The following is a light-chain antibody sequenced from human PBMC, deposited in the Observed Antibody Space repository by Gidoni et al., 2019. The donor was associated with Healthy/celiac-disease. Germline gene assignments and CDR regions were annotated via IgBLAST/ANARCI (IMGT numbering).Light chain of an antibody. J-gene: IGKJ2*01. CDR1: QSVSSSY. Sequence: EIVLTQSPGTLSLSPGERDTLSCRASQSVSSSYVAWYQQKPGQAPRLLIYGASSRATGIPDRFSGSGSGTDFTLTISRLEPEDFAVYYCPQYGSSLTFGQGTKLEIK. V-gene: IGKV3-20*01. CDR3: PQYGSSLT. CDR2: GAS.